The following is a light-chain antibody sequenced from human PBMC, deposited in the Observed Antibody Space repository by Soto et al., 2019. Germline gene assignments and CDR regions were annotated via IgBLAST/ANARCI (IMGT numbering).Light chain of an antibody. CDR1: QGISSW. V-gene: IGKV1-5*01. Sequence: DIQMTQSPSTLSGSVGDRVIITCRASQGISSWLVWYQQTPGKAPKLLIYAASHLQAGVPSRFSGSGSGTKFTLTIASLQPDDFATYYCQQYETFSGTFG. J-gene: IGKJ1*01. CDR3: QQYETFSGT. CDR2: AAS.